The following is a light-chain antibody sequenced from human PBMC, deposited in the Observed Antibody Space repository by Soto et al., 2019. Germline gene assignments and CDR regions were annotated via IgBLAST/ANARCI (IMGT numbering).Light chain of an antibody. Sequence: DIQMTQSPSTLSASVGDRVTITCRASQSISTWLAWYQLKPGKAPKLLIYDVSLLQSGVPSRFSGSGSGTEFILTISSRQPDDSATYYCQQYNSYWTFGPGTKVEIK. CDR3: QQYNSYWT. CDR1: QSISTW. CDR2: DVS. V-gene: IGKV1-5*01. J-gene: IGKJ1*01.